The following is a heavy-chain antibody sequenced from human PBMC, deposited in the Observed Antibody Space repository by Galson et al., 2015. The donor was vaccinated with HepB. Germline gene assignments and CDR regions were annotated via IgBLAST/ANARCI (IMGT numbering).Heavy chain of an antibody. V-gene: IGHV3-64D*06. D-gene: IGHD1-1*01. J-gene: IGHJ4*02. CDR1: GFTFSSYA. Sequence: SLRLSCAASGFTFSSYAMHWVRQAPGKGLEYVSAISSNGGSTYYADSVKGRFTISRDNSKNTLYLQMSSLRAEDTAVYYCARDPGAGTNYWGQGTLVTVSS. CDR2: ISSNGGST. CDR3: ARDPGAGTNY.